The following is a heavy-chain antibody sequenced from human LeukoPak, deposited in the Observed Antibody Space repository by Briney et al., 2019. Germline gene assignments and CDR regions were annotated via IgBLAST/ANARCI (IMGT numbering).Heavy chain of an antibody. CDR2: ISSSSSAI. CDR1: GGSISSYY. J-gene: IGHJ4*02. CDR3: ARDATTQGYFDY. Sequence: ETLSLTCTVSGGSISSYYWSWVRQAPGKGLEWVSYISSSSSAIYYADSMKGRFTISRDNAKNSLYLQMNSLRDEDTAVYYCARDATTQGYFDYWGQGTLVTVSS. V-gene: IGHV3-48*02. D-gene: IGHD4-11*01.